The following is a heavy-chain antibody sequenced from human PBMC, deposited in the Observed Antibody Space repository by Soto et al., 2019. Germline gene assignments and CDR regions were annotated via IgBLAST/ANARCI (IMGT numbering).Heavy chain of an antibody. D-gene: IGHD3-16*01. J-gene: IGHJ4*02. CDR2: IYFSGST. CDR1: VGSISSYY. V-gene: IGHV4-59*01. CDR3: AGGVSLAF. Sequence: SETLSLTCTVSVGSISSYYWSWIRQPPGKGLEWIGHIYFSGSTNYNPSLKSRVTISVDTSKSQFSLKLSSVTAADTAMYYCAGGVSLAFWGQGTLVTVSS.